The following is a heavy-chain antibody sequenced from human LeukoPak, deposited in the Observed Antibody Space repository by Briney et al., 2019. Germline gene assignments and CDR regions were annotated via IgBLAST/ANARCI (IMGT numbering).Heavy chain of an antibody. Sequence: GGSLRLSCAASGFTFNTYGMNWVRQAPGKGLECVAFIRYDGIHKYYADSVKGRFTISRDNSKNTLYLHMNSLRVEDTAIYYCVKDRGEFWGQGTMVTVSS. J-gene: IGHJ3*01. V-gene: IGHV3-30*02. CDR1: GFTFNTYG. D-gene: IGHD3-10*01. CDR2: IRYDGIHK. CDR3: VKDRGEF.